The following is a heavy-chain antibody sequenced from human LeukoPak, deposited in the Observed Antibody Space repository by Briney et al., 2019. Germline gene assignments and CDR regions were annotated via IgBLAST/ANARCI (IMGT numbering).Heavy chain of an antibody. CDR3: AKPFGSISSRSVYFDY. CDR1: GFTFSNHG. V-gene: IGHV3-30*18. J-gene: IGHJ4*02. D-gene: IGHD3-3*01. Sequence: PGGSLRLSCAASGFTFSNHGMHWVRQAPGKGLEWVAVISYDGSNKYYADSVKGRFTISRDNSKNTLYLQMNSLTTEDTALYYCAKPFGSISSRSVYFDYWGQGTLVTVSS. CDR2: ISYDGSNK.